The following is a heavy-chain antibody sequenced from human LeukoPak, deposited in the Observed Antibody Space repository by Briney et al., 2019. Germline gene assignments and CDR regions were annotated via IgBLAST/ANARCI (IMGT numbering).Heavy chain of an antibody. CDR3: ARAVVKYYYGSGSYYPYFDY. Sequence: SETLSLTCTVSGGPISSGGYYWSWIRQHPGKGLEWIGYIYYSGSTYYNPSLKSRVTISVDTSKNQFSLKLSSVTAADTAVYYCARAVVKYYYGSGSYYPYFDYWGQGTLVTVSS. J-gene: IGHJ4*02. CDR2: IYYSGST. V-gene: IGHV4-31*03. D-gene: IGHD3-10*01. CDR1: GGPISSGGYY.